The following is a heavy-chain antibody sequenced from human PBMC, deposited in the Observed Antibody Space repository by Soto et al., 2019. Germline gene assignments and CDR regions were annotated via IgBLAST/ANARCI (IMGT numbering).Heavy chain of an antibody. CDR2: IYHSGST. V-gene: IGHV4-30-2*01. D-gene: IGHD2-2*01. Sequence: PSETLSLTCAVSGGSISSGGYSWSWIRQPPGKGLEWIGYIYHSGSTYYNPSLKSRVTISVDRSKNQFSLKLSSVTAADTAVYYCARVNVSVPAGRFDPWGQGTLVTVSS. J-gene: IGHJ5*02. CDR1: GGSISSGGYS. CDR3: ARVNVSVPAGRFDP.